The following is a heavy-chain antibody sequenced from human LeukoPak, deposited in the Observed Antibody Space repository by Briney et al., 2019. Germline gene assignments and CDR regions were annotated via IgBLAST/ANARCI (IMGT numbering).Heavy chain of an antibody. D-gene: IGHD2-2*01. V-gene: IGHV3-30*14. CDR3: ARDLQYLLLMGEIDY. CDR1: GFTFSTYV. CDR2: ISYDGSNE. Sequence: GGSLRLSCAASGFTFSTYVIHWVRQAPGKGLEWVGVISYDGSNEYSADSVKGRFTISRDNSKNTLYLQMNSLRAEDTAVYYCARDLQYLLLMGEIDYWGQGTLVIVSS. J-gene: IGHJ4*02.